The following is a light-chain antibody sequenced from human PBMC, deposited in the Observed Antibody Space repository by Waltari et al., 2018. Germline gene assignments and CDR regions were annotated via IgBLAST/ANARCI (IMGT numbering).Light chain of an antibody. J-gene: IGKJ2*01. CDR1: QSISNC. Sequence: DIQMTHSPSSLSASVGDRVTITCRASQSISNCLAWYQQKPGKAPILLIYKASILESGVPSRFSGSGSGTQFTLTISSLQPGDFATYYCQQYNTYSTFGQGTKLEIK. V-gene: IGKV1-5*03. CDR2: KAS. CDR3: QQYNTYST.